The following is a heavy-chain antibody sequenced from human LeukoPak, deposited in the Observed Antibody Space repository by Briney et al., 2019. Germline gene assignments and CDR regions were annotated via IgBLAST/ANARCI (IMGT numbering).Heavy chain of an antibody. J-gene: IGHJ4*02. D-gene: IGHD2-2*01. Sequence: PGGSLRLSCAASGFTFSSYSMNWVRQAPGKGLEWVSSISSGSSYIYYADSVKGRFTISRDNAKNSLYLQMNSLRVEDTAVYYCASTGGDLPADDYWGQGTLVTVSS. CDR1: GFTFSSYS. V-gene: IGHV3-21*01. CDR3: ASTGGDLPADDY. CDR2: ISSGSSYI.